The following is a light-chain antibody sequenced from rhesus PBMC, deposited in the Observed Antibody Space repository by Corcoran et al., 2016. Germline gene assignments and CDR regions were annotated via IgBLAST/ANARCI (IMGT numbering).Light chain of an antibody. CDR2: AAS. Sequence: DIQMTQSPSSLSASVGDRVTITCRASQTIISYLAWYQQKPGKVPKLLINAASTWQIGVPSRFSGSGSGTEFTLTISSLQPEDFATYYCQQHNSYPFTFGPGTKLAIK. CDR1: QTIISY. J-gene: IGKJ3*01. CDR3: QQHNSYPFT. V-gene: IGKV1-44*03.